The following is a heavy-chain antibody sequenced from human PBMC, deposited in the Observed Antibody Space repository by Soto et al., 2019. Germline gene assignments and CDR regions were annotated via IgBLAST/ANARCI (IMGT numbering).Heavy chain of an antibody. D-gene: IGHD4-4*01. V-gene: IGHV4-4*02. Sequence: QVQLQESGPGLVKPSGTLSLTCAVSGSSLTSTHWWSWVRQSPGKGLEWIGEIYRSGSTKYNPSLKSRVSLSLDKSKNEFSLNLTSVTAADTAVYYCARTVRSYSWSYFDDWGQGTLVTVSS. CDR2: IYRSGST. J-gene: IGHJ4*02. CDR1: GSSLTSTHW. CDR3: ARTVRSYSWSYFDD.